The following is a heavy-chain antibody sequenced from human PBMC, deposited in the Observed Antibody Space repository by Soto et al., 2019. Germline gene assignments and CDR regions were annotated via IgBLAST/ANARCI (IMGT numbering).Heavy chain of an antibody. D-gene: IGHD3-22*01. J-gene: IGHJ4*02. V-gene: IGHV3-74*01. CDR3: AREVLSGDYNNFDY. Sequence: EVQMVESGGGLVQPGGSLRLSCAASGFTFSTYWMHWVRQAPGKGPVWVSRINSDGSSTSYADSVKGRFTISRDNAKNTLYLQMNSLRAEDTAVYYCAREVLSGDYNNFDYWGQGTLVTVSS. CDR1: GFTFSTYW. CDR2: INSDGSST.